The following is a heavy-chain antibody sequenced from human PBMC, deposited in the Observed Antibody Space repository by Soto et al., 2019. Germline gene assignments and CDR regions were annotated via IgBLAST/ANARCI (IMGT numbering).Heavy chain of an antibody. V-gene: IGHV4-39*01. CDR1: GDSIGTRGYY. CDR3: ARLRGNSYGYLDY. D-gene: IGHD5-18*01. CDR2: IYFSGST. J-gene: IGHJ4*02. Sequence: SETLSLTCSVSGDSIGTRGYYWGWIRQPPGKGLECIGSIYFSGSTYYNPSLKSGVTISVDTSKNQFSLKLNSVTAADTAVYYCARLRGNSYGYLDYWGQGTLVTVSS.